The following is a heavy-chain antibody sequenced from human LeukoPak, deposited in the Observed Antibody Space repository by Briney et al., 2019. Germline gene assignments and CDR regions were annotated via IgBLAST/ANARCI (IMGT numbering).Heavy chain of an antibody. CDR3: ARDRYDYVWGSYRYPFDY. CDR2: IYYSGST. V-gene: IGHV4-39*07. CDR1: GGSISSSSYY. Sequence: SETLSLTCTVSGGSISSSSYYWGWIRQPPGKGLEWIGSIYYSGSTYYNPSLKSRVTISVDTSKNQFSLKLSSVTAADTAVYYCARDRYDYVWGSYRYPFDYWGQGTLVTVSS. D-gene: IGHD3-16*02. J-gene: IGHJ4*02.